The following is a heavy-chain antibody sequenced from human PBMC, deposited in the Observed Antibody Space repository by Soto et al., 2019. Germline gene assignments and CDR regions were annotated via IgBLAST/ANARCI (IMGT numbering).Heavy chain of an antibody. CDR1: GFTFSTYG. Sequence: GGSLRLSCEGSGFTFSTYGFHWVRQAPGKGLEWVAVIWHDGSKTYYADSVKDHFTISRDDSKNTLYLEMDSLRAEDTAVYYCARDIQVGSLDPWGQGTLVTVSS. CDR2: IWHDGSKT. D-gene: IGHD2-15*01. V-gene: IGHV3-33*01. J-gene: IGHJ5*02. CDR3: ARDIQVGSLDP.